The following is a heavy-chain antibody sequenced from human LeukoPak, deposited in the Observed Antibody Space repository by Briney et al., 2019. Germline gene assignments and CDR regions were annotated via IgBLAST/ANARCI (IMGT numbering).Heavy chain of an antibody. CDR3: ATHRYSSSWYDYYYYYYMDV. CDR2: INPNSGGT. V-gene: IGHV1-2*02. Sequence: GASVKVSCRASGYTFIAYYMHWVRQAPGQGLEWMGWINPNSGGTNYAQKFQGRVTMTRDTSISTAYMELSRLRSDDTAVYYCATHRYSSSWYDYYYYYYMDVWGKGTTVTVSS. CDR1: GYTFIAYY. D-gene: IGHD6-13*01. J-gene: IGHJ6*03.